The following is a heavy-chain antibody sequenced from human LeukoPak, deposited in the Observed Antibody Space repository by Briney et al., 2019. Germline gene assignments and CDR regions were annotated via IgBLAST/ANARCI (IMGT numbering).Heavy chain of an antibody. CDR2: INPNSGGT. V-gene: IGHV1-2*02. CDR3: ASLGVLWFGEGKGDPDY. D-gene: IGHD3-10*01. J-gene: IGHJ4*02. CDR1: GYTFTGYY. Sequence: ASVKVSCKASGYTFTGYYMHWVRQAPGQGLEWMGWINPNSGGTNYAQKFQGRVTMTRDTSISTAYMDLSRLRSDDTAVYYCASLGVLWFGEGKGDPDYWGQGTLVTVSS.